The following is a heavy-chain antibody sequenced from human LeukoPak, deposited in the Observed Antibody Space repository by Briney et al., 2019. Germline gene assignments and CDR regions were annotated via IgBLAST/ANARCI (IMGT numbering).Heavy chain of an antibody. CDR1: GGSFSSYY. D-gene: IGHD3-22*01. J-gene: IGHJ3*02. Sequence: SETLSLTCAVYGGSFSSYYWSWIRQPAGKGLEWIGRIYTSGSTNYNTSLTSRVTMSVDTSKNQFSLKLRSVTAADTAVYYCARETFSYYYDSSGFDAFDIWGQGTMGTVS. CDR2: IYTSGST. CDR3: ARETFSYYYDSSGFDAFDI. V-gene: IGHV4-4*07.